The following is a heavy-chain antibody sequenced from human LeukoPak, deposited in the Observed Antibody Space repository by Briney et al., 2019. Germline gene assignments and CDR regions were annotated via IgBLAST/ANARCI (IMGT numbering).Heavy chain of an antibody. Sequence: EGSLRLSCAASGFTFSTYSMNWVRQAPGRGLEWVSYISGSSSSSDGAAIQYADSLKGRFTISKYNDKNSLYLQMNSLSDKDPAVYYCARGTGRDSWYIDHWGQGTLVSVSS. CDR1: GFTFSTYS. V-gene: IGHV3-48*02. CDR3: ARGTGRDSWYIDH. D-gene: IGHD6-13*01. CDR2: ISGSSSSSDGAAI. J-gene: IGHJ4*02.